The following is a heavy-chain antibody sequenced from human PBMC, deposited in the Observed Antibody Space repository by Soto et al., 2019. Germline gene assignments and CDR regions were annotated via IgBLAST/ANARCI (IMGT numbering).Heavy chain of an antibody. J-gene: IGHJ6*02. CDR3: ARRLKDDSGSSPYYSAIDV. D-gene: IGHD3-3*01. Sequence: PGEFLKISCQASGYTFNNYWIAWVRQMPGKGLEYVGMIYPGDSDTRYSPPFQGQATITADTSISTAYLQWSSLKDSDSAMYYCARRLKDDSGSSPYYSAIDVWGRGTTVTVSS. CDR2: IYPGDSDT. CDR1: GYTFNNYW. V-gene: IGHV5-51*01.